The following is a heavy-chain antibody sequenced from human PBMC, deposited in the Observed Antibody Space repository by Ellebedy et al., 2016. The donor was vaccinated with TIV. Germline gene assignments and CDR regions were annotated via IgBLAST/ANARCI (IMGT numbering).Heavy chain of an antibody. CDR1: GFTFDDYA. Sequence: GGSLRLSXAASGFTFDDYAMHWVRQAPGKGLEWVSGISWNSGGIGYADSVKGRFTISRDNAKNSLYLQMNSLRAEDTALYYCAKAIRGIAAFDPWGQGTLVTVSS. V-gene: IGHV3-9*01. CDR2: ISWNSGGI. CDR3: AKAIRGIAAFDP. D-gene: IGHD6-13*01. J-gene: IGHJ5*02.